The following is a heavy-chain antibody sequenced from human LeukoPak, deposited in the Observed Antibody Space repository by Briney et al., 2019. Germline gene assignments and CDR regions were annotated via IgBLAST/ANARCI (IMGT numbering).Heavy chain of an antibody. V-gene: IGHV1-46*01. CDR1: GYTFTGYY. CDR2: INPSGGST. Sequence: ASVKVSCKASGYTFTGYYMHWVRQAPGQGLEWMGIINPSGGSTSYAQKFQGRVTMTRDMSTSTVYMELSSLRSEDTAVYYCARLDRKRGAFDIWGQGTMVTVSS. CDR3: ARLDRKRGAFDI. J-gene: IGHJ3*02.